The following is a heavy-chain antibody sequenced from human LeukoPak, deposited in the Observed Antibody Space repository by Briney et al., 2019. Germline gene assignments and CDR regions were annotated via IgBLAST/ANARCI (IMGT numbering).Heavy chain of an antibody. CDR1: GGSISRYL. J-gene: IGHJ4*02. CDR2: IHTSGTT. CDR3: ATEQVSGFAWGFDY. V-gene: IGHV4-4*07. D-gene: IGHD6-19*01. Sequence: SSETLSLTCAVSGGSISRYLWSWIRQPAGKGLEWLGRIHTSGTTTYSPSFQSRITMSIDTSKKQISLRLSSVTAADTAVYYCATEQVSGFAWGFDYWGQGSLVTVSS.